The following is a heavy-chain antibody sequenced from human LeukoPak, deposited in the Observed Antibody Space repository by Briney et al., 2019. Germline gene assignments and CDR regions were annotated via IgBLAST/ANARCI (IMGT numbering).Heavy chain of an antibody. CDR2: INPNSGGT. Sequence: ASVKVSCKASGYTFTGYYMHWVRQAPAQGLEWMGWINPNSGGTNYAQKFQGRVTMTRDTSISTAYMELSRLRSDDTAVYYCARTIVGAVTEFDYWGQGTLVTVSS. D-gene: IGHD1-26*01. V-gene: IGHV1-2*02. CDR3: ARTIVGAVTEFDY. CDR1: GYTFTGYY. J-gene: IGHJ4*02.